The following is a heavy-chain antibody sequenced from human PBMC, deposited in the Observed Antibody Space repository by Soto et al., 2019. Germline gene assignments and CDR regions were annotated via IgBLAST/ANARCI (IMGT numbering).Heavy chain of an antibody. Sequence: SETLSLTCTVSGGSISSYYWSWIRQPPGKGLEWIGYIYYSGSTNYNPSLKSRVTISVDTSKNQFSLKLSSVTAADTAVYYCARLMEGSYDYIWGSYRYAGRFFDYWGQGTLVTVSS. V-gene: IGHV4-59*08. CDR2: IYYSGST. D-gene: IGHD3-16*02. CDR1: GGSISSYY. CDR3: ARLMEGSYDYIWGSYRYAGRFFDY. J-gene: IGHJ4*02.